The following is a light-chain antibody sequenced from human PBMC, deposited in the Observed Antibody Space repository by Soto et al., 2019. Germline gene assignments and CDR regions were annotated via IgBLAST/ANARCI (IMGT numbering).Light chain of an antibody. CDR1: SSDVGGYNY. V-gene: IGLV2-14*03. Sequence: QSALTRPASVSGSPGQSITISCTGTSSDVGGYNYVSWYQHHPGKAPKLLIYDVSNRPSGISNRFSGSKSDNTASLTISGLQPEDEADYYCSSYTTSNTRQIVFGTGTKVTVL. J-gene: IGLJ1*01. CDR3: SSYTTSNTRQIV. CDR2: DVS.